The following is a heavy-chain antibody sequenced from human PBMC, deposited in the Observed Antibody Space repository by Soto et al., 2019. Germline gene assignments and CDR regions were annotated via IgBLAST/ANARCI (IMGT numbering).Heavy chain of an antibody. D-gene: IGHD6-13*01. CDR2: INWNSGSI. CDR3: VKDESINWYSGHFRH. Sequence: GGSLRLSCAASGFTFDDYAMHWVRQVPGKGLEWVSGINWNSGSIGYGDSVKGRFTISRDNAKNSLHLQMNSLSAEDTAFYYCVKDESINWYSGHFRHWGQGTLVTVSS. CDR1: GFTFDDYA. V-gene: IGHV3-9*01. J-gene: IGHJ1*01.